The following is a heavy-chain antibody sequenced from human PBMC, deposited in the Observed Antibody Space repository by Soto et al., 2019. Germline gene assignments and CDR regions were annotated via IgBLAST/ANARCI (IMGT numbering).Heavy chain of an antibody. CDR2: ISYDGSNK. V-gene: IGHV3-30*18. CDR1: GFTFSSHG. D-gene: IGHD3-22*01. CDR3: AKDPYRYDSSGYNWFDP. Sequence: PGGSLRLSCAASGFTFSSHGMHWVRQAPGKGLEWVAVISYDGSNKYYADSVKGRFTISRDNSKNTLYLQMNSLRAEDTAVYYCAKDPYRYDSSGYNWFDPWGQGTLVTVSS. J-gene: IGHJ5*02.